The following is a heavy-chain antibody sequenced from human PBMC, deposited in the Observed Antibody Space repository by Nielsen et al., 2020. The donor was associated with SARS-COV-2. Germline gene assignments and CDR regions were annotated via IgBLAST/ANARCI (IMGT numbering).Heavy chain of an antibody. CDR2: IWYDGSNK. J-gene: IGHJ4*02. CDR1: GFTFSSYG. Sequence: SLKISCAASGFTFSSYGMHWVRQAPGKGLEWVAVIWYDGSNKYYADSVKGRFTISRDNSKNTLYLQMNSLRAEDTAVYYCAREGSSGTIAYWGQGTLVTVSS. V-gene: IGHV3-33*01. CDR3: AREGSSGTIAY. D-gene: IGHD3-22*01.